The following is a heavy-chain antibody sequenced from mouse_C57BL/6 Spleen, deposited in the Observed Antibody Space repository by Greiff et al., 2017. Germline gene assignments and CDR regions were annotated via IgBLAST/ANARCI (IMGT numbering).Heavy chain of an antibody. D-gene: IGHD4-1*01. CDR2: IRSKSNNYAT. V-gene: IGHV10-1*01. CDR1: GFSFNTYA. CDR3: VRHEDWVYWYFDV. J-gene: IGHJ1*03. Sequence: EVKVVESGGGLVQPTGSLKLSCAASGFSFNTYAMNWVRQAPGKGLEWVARIRSKSNNYATYYADSVKDRFTISSDDSESTLYLQMNNLKTEDTAMYYWVRHEDWVYWYFDVWGTGTTVTVSS.